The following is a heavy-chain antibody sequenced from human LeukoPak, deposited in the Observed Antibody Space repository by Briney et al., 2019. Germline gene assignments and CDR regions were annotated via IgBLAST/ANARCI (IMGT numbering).Heavy chain of an antibody. D-gene: IGHD3-3*01. CDR3: ARDSLRSYDFWSGYYWFDP. Sequence: SETLSLTCTVSGGSISSYYWSWIRQPAGKGLVWIGRIYTSGSTNYNPSLKSRVTMSVDTSKNQFSLKLSSVTAADTAVYYCARDSLRSYDFWSGYYWFDPWGQGTLVTVSS. CDR1: GGSISSYY. V-gene: IGHV4-4*07. J-gene: IGHJ5*02. CDR2: IYTSGST.